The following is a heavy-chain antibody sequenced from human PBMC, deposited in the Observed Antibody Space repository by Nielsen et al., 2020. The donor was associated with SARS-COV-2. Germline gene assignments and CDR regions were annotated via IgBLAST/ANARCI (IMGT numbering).Heavy chain of an antibody. Sequence: GESPKISCAASGFTFRSYWMSWVRLAPGERLEWVASIKQDGSEKYYVDSVKGRFAISRDHAKNSLYLQMNSLRAEDTAVYYCAREVAVLAGGFDPWGQGTLVTVSS. CDR3: AREVAVLAGGFDP. D-gene: IGHD2-15*01. CDR1: GFTFRSYW. J-gene: IGHJ5*02. V-gene: IGHV3-7*03. CDR2: IKQDGSEK.